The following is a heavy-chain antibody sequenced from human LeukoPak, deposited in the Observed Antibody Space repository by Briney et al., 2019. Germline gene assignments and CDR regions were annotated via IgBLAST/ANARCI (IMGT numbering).Heavy chain of an antibody. D-gene: IGHD2-15*01. CDR3: ARDCSGGSCYFY. CDR2: IIPIFGTA. CDR1: GGTFSSYA. J-gene: IGHJ4*02. V-gene: IGHV1-69*13. Sequence: SVKVSCKASGGTFSSYAISWVRQAPGQGLEWMGGIIPIFGTANYAQKFQGRVPITADESTSTAYMELSSLRSEDTAVYYCARDCSGGSCYFYWGQGTLVTVSS.